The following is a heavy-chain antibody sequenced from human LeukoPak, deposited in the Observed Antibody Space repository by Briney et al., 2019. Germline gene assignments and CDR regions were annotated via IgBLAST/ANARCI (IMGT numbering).Heavy chain of an antibody. V-gene: IGHV1-18*01. CDR3: AKDRRGSRNSLDV. CDR1: GYTFITYG. D-gene: IGHD3-16*01. Sequence: ASVKVSCKASGYTFITYGISWVRQAPGQGLEWMGWILPYSGNTNYAQKLQGRVSVTTDTSTTTAYMELRSLTSDDTAVYYCAKDRRGSRNSLDVWGQGTTITVSS. J-gene: IGHJ6*02. CDR2: ILPYSGNT.